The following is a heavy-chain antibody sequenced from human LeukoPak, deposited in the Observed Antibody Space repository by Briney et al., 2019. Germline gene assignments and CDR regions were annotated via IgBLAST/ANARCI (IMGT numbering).Heavy chain of an antibody. D-gene: IGHD3-22*01. Sequence: GASVKVSCKASGYTFTGYYMHWVRQAPGQGLEWMGRINPNNGGTNYAQRFQGRVTMTRDTSISTAYMELSRLRSDDTAVYYCASAQNCYDHSLDYWGQGTLVTVSS. V-gene: IGHV1-2*06. CDR2: INPNNGGT. CDR1: GYTFTGYY. J-gene: IGHJ4*02. CDR3: ASAQNCYDHSLDY.